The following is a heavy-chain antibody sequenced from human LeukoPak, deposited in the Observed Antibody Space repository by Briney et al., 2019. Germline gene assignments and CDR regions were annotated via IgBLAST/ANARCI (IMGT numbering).Heavy chain of an antibody. CDR1: GFTFTSSA. V-gene: IGHV1-58*02. D-gene: IGHD6-13*01. Sequence: SVKVSCKASGFTFTSSAMQWVRQARGQRLEWIGWIVVGSGNTNYAQKFQERVTITRDMSTSTAYMELSSLRSEDTAVYYCAADGWGGGAAADSYYFDYRGQGTLVTVSS. CDR3: AADGWGGGAAADSYYFDY. CDR2: IVVGSGNT. J-gene: IGHJ4*02.